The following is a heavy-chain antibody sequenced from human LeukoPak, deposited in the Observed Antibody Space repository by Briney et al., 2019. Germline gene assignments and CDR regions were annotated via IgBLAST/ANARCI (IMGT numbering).Heavy chain of an antibody. Sequence: SETLSLTRALYGGSFTHYYWSWIREVPRERLEWIGEIYHRAGTNYNQPLKSRVTISADTSKNQFSLTLRSVTAADSAVSYCARGPVRDEDGLTGNSYYFGLDAWGQGTTVTVSS. J-gene: IGHJ6*02. V-gene: IGHV4-34*01. CDR2: IYHRAGT. CDR1: GGSFTHYY. CDR3: ARGPVRDEDGLTGNSYYFGLDA. D-gene: IGHD3-9*01.